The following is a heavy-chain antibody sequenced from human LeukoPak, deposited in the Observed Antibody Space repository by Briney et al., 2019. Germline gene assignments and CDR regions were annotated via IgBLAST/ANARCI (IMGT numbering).Heavy chain of an antibody. CDR3: ARSRWGLRGSVVTPVIDY. D-gene: IGHD4-23*01. J-gene: IGHJ4*02. Sequence: SETLSLTCAVYGGSFSGYCWSWIRQPPGKGLEWIGEINHSGSTNYNPSLKSRVTISVDTSKNQFSLKLSSVTAADTAVYYCARSRWGLRGSVVTPVIDYWGQGTLVTVSS. V-gene: IGHV4-34*01. CDR1: GGSFSGYC. CDR2: INHSGST.